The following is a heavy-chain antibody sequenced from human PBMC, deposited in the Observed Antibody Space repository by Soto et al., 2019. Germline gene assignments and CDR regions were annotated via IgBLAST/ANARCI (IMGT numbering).Heavy chain of an antibody. Sequence: QVQLQESGPGLVQPSETLSLTCTVSGGSIDYYHWTWIRQSPGKGLEWLASISDSGTTTYNPSLQSRVSISVATSKNQFSLKLNSVTAADTAVYYCARDSTASFPYYDIDVWGQGTTVTVAS. J-gene: IGHJ6*02. CDR2: ISDSGTT. D-gene: IGHD2-2*01. CDR1: GGSIDYYH. CDR3: ARDSTASFPYYDIDV. V-gene: IGHV4-59*01.